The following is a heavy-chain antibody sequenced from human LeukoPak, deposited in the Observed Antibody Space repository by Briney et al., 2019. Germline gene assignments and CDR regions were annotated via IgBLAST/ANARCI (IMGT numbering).Heavy chain of an antibody. CDR3: ARGFYGSGSQFDY. CDR2: IFHTVHT. CDR1: GGSISSGDYP. J-gene: IGHJ4*02. V-gene: IGHV4-30-2*01. Sequence: PSQTLSLTCAVSGGSISSGDYPWSWIRQPPGKGLEWIGYIFHTVHTPYNPSLKSRVTISVDMSKNQLSLKLSSVTAADTAVYYCARGFYGSGSQFDYWGQGTLVTVSS. D-gene: IGHD3-10*01.